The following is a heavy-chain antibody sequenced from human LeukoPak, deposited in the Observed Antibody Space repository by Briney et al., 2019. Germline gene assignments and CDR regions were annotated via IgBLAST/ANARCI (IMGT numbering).Heavy chain of an antibody. CDR2: IYHTGRT. V-gene: IGHV4-30-2*01. J-gene: IGHJ3*02. CDR1: GGSIIVAAYS. Sequence: SGTLSLTCAVSGGSIIVAAYSWSWIRQPPGKGLEWIGYIYHTGRTYSNPSLKSRVTISVYRSKNQFSLNLSSVTAADTAVYYCARGYGDNSGAFDIWGQGTMVTVSS. D-gene: IGHD4-23*01. CDR3: ARGYGDNSGAFDI.